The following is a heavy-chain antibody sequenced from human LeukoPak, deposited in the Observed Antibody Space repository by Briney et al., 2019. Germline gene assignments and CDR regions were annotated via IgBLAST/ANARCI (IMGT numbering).Heavy chain of an antibody. D-gene: IGHD3-22*01. CDR3: AKVYHYHYDSSGTDVDAFDI. Sequence: GGSLRLSCAASGFTFSSYAMSWVRQAPGKGLEWVSAISGSGGSTYYADSVKGRFTISRDNSKNTLYLQMNSLRAEDTAVYYCAKVYHYHYDSSGTDVDAFDIWGQGTMVTVSS. CDR1: GFTFSSYA. J-gene: IGHJ3*02. CDR2: ISGSGGST. V-gene: IGHV3-23*01.